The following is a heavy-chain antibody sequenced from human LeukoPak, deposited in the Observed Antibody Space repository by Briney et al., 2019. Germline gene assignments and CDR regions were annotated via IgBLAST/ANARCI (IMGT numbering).Heavy chain of an antibody. CDR3: TQGSWGDD. CDR2: IPGGGHTT. D-gene: IGHD7-27*01. V-gene: IGHV3-23*01. Sequence: GGSLRLSCAASGFTFSTYDMAWVRQAPGKGLEWVSTIPGGGHTTYYADSVKGRFTISRDNSKNTVYLQMNSLRAEDTAVYYCTQGSWGDDWGQGTLVTVSS. CDR1: GFTFSTYD. J-gene: IGHJ4*02.